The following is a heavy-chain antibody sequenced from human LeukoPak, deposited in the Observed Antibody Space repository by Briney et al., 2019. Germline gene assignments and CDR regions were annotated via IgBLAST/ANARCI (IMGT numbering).Heavy chain of an antibody. CDR2: IYSGGST. CDR1: GFTVITKD. V-gene: IGHV3-53*01. D-gene: IGHD4-17*01. J-gene: IGHJ4*02. CDR3: ARVVDHDYGDYYLDY. Sequence: GGSLGLSLPASGFTVITKDMSWVRQPPGKELDAISVIYSGGSTDYADSVKGRLTISRDNSKNTLYLQMNSLRAEDTAVYYCARVVDHDYGDYYLDYWGQGTLVTVSS.